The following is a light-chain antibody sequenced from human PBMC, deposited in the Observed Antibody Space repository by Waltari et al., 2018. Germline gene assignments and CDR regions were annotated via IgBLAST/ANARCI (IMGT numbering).Light chain of an antibody. CDR3: QQYNNWPYT. CDR2: GAS. Sequence: ELVMTQSPATLSVSPGERATLSCRASQSVSSNLAWYQQKPGQAPRLLIFGASTRATGIPARFSGSGSETEFTLTISSLQSEDFAIYYCQQYNNWPYTFGQGTNVEVK. CDR1: QSVSSN. V-gene: IGKV3-15*01. J-gene: IGKJ2*01.